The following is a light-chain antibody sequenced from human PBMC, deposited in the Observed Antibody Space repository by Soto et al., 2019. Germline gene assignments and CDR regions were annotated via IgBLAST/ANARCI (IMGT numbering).Light chain of an antibody. V-gene: IGKV1-8*01. CDR1: QGISSY. J-gene: IGKJ3*01. CDR3: QQYYSYPFT. CDR2: AAS. Sequence: AIRMTQSPSLLSASTGDRVTITCRASQGISSYLAWYQQKPGKAPKLLIYAASTLQTGVPSRFSGSGSGTDFTLTISCLQSEDFATYYCQQYYSYPFTFGPGTKVDIK.